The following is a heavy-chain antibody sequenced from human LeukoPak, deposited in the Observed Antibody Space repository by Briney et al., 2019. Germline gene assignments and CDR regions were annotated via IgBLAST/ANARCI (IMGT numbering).Heavy chain of an antibody. J-gene: IGHJ6*03. CDR2: ISYDGSNK. CDR3: ARSLATSYYYMDV. Sequence: PGGSLRLSCAASGLTFSNYAMHWVRQAPGKGLEWVAVISYDGSNKFYADSVKGRFTISRDNSKNTLHLQMNSLRAEDTAVYYCARSLATSYYYMDVWGKGTTVTVSS. V-gene: IGHV3-30*04. CDR1: GLTFSNYA. D-gene: IGHD5-12*01.